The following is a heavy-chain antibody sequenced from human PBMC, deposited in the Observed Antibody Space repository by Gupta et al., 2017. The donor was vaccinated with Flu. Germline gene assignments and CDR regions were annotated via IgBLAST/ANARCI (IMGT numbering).Heavy chain of an antibody. CDR3: ARGGSWFPDYYFDY. D-gene: IGHD6-13*01. CDR1: GDSISSGISY. Sequence: QVQLQESGPGQVKPSQTLSLTCTVSGDSISSGISYWRWIRQPAGKALEWIGRIFPSGSTDYNPSLKSRVSMSVDTSKNQFSLELSSVTAADTAVYYCARGGSWFPDYYFDYWGQGTLVTVS. V-gene: IGHV4-61*02. CDR2: IFPSGST. J-gene: IGHJ4*02.